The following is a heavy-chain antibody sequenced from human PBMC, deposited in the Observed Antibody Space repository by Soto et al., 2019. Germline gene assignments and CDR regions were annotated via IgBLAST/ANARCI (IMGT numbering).Heavy chain of an antibody. Sequence: GGSLRLSCAASGFTFSSYGMHWVRQAPGKGLEWVAVISYDGSNKYYADSVKGRFTISRDNSKNTLYLQMNSLRAEDTAVYYCAKGTKDSSSWYDYYYYYGMDVWGQGTTVTVSS. J-gene: IGHJ6*02. CDR2: ISYDGSNK. CDR3: AKGTKDSSSWYDYYYYYGMDV. V-gene: IGHV3-30*18. D-gene: IGHD6-13*01. CDR1: GFTFSSYG.